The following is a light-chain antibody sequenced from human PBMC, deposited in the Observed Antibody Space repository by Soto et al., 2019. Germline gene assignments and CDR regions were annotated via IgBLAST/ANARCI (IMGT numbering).Light chain of an antibody. CDR2: AAS. J-gene: IGKJ2*01. Sequence: DIQMTQSPSSLSASVGDRVTITCRASQSISSYLNWYQQKPGKAPKLLIYAASSLQSGVPSRVSGSGSGTDFTLTISSLHPEDFATYYCQQSYSTPYTFGQGTKLEIK. CDR3: QQSYSTPYT. V-gene: IGKV1-39*01. CDR1: QSISSY.